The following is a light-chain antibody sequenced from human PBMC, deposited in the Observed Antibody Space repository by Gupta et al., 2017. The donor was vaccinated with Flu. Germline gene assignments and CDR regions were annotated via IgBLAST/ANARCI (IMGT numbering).Light chain of an antibody. J-gene: IGKJ5*01. CDR1: QSISSY. Sequence: PSSLSASVGDRVTITCRASQSISSYLNWYQQKPGKAPKLLIYAASSLQSGVPSRFSGSGSGTDFTLTISSLQPEDFGTYYCQQSYSIPSTFGQGTRLEIK. V-gene: IGKV1-39*01. CDR3: QQSYSIPST. CDR2: AAS.